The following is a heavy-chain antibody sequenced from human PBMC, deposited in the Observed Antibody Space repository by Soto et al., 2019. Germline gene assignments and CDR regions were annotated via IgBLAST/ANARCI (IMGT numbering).Heavy chain of an antibody. CDR2: INPETGGT. CDR3: AREPYKVISDGMDV. CDR1: GYTFTGYY. D-gene: IGHD2-21*01. J-gene: IGHJ6*02. V-gene: IGHV1-2*02. Sequence: ASVKVSCKASGYTFTGYYVHWVREAPGQGLEWMGWINPETGGTSYAQKFQGRVTLSRDTSINTAYLELSRLRFDDAAVYFCAREPYKVISDGMDVWGQGTRVTVSS.